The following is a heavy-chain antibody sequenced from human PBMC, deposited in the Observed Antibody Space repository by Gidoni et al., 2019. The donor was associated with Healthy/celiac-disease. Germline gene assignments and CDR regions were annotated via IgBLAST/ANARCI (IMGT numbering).Heavy chain of an antibody. CDR3: ARGVGAAGTYYYYGMDV. Sequence: QVQLQESGPVLVKPSGTLSLTCAVPGGSIRSSNWGSWVRQPPGKGLEGVGEINHSGSTNYNPSHKSRVTISVDKSKNKFSLKLSSVTAADTAVYYCARGVGAAGTYYYYGMDVWGQGTTVTVSS. D-gene: IGHD6-13*01. J-gene: IGHJ6*02. V-gene: IGHV4-4*02. CDR1: GGSIRSSNW. CDR2: INHSGST.